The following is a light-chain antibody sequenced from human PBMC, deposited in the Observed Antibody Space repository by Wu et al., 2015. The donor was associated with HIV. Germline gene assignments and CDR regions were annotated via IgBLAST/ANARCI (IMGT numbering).Light chain of an antibody. CDR3: QQLNSFPLT. Sequence: DIQMTQSPSSLSASVGDRVNITCRASQDIFTYLAWYQQTPGKAPRVLIYDASTLQSGVSSRFSGSGSGADFTLTISGLQREDFAVYSCQQLNSFPLTFGQGSRLEI. CDR2: DAS. CDR1: QDIFTY. V-gene: IGKV1-9*01. J-gene: IGKJ5*01.